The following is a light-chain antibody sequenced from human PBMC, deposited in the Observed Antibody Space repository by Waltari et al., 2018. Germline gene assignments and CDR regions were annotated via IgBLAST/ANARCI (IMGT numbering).Light chain of an antibody. J-gene: IGKJ2*01. Sequence: DIQMTPSRSSLSASVAARVTITCRASQSISTYLNWYQVKPGKAPKLLISAASTLQGGVPSRFSGSGSGADFTLTISNLQPDDYATYYCQQSYSIPCAFGQGTKLEIK. V-gene: IGKV1-39*01. CDR2: AAS. CDR1: QSISTY. CDR3: QQSYSIPCA.